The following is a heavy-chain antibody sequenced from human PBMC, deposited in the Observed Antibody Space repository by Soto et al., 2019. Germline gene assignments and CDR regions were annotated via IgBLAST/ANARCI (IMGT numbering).Heavy chain of an antibody. CDR1: GGTFSSYA. D-gene: IGHD4-4*01. Sequence: SVKVSCKASGGTFSSYAISWVRQAPGQGLEWMGGIIPIFGTANYAQKFQGRVTITADNSKNSLYLQMNSLRAEDTAVYCCAKDLIDYSNSYFDYWGQGTLVTVSS. CDR3: AKDLIDYSNSYFDY. J-gene: IGHJ4*02. CDR2: IIPIFGTA. V-gene: IGHV1-69*06.